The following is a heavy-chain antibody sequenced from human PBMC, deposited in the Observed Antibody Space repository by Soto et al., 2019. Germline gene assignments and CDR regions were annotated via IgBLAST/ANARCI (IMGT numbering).Heavy chain of an antibody. V-gene: IGHV3-30*18. J-gene: IGHJ4*02. CDR3: AKDRPDYYDSSCSHFDF. CDR1: GFTFSSYG. D-gene: IGHD3-22*01. CDR2: ISYDGSNK. Sequence: GGSLRLSCAASGFTFSSYGMHWVRQAPGKGLEWVAVISYDGSNKYYADSVKGRFTISRDNSKNTLYLQMNSLRAEDTAVYYCAKDRPDYYDSSCSHFDFWGQGTLVTVSS.